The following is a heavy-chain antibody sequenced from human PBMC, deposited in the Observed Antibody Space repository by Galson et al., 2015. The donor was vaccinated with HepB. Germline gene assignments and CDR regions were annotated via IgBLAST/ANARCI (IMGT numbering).Heavy chain of an antibody. CDR2: IIPIFGTA. CDR1: GGTFSSHG. J-gene: IGHJ5*01. CDR3: ARSVDKSGAYESFFDS. Sequence: SVKVSCKASGGTFSSHGINWVRQAPGQGLEWMGAIIPIFGTANYAQRFPDRVTITADGSTRTAYMGLRSLGSGDTAVYFCARSVDKSGAYESFFDSWGQGTLVTVSS. D-gene: IGHD5-12*01. V-gene: IGHV1-69*13.